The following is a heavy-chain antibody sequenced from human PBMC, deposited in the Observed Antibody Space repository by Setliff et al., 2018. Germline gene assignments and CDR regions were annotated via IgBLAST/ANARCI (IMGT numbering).Heavy chain of an antibody. Sequence: ESLKISCAASGFTFSNAWMSWIRQPPGKGLEWIGSIYHSGSTYHNPSLKSRVTISVDTSKNQFSLKLSSVTAADTAVYYCARVTPSSSSWGYYYYYMDVWGKGTTVTVSS. CDR1: GFTFSNAW. CDR3: ARVTPSSSSWGYYYYYMDV. CDR2: IYHSGST. J-gene: IGHJ6*03. D-gene: IGHD6-13*01. V-gene: IGHV4-38-2*01.